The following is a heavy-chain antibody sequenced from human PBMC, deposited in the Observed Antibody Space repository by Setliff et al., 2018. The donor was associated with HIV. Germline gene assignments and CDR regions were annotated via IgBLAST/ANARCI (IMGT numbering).Heavy chain of an antibody. CDR2: TYTNGRL. CDR1: RDSMNRHY. J-gene: IGHJ5*02. D-gene: IGHD3-3*01. CDR3: AREDMSHWSGFLYESSWFDT. Sequence: PSETLSLACTVSRDSMNRHYWTWIRQPPGKGLEWIGHTYTNGRLNYNPSLQSRVAISMDTSRNQFSLRLSSVTAADTAVYFCAREDMSHWSGFLYESSWFDTWGRGILVTVSS. V-gene: IGHV4-4*08.